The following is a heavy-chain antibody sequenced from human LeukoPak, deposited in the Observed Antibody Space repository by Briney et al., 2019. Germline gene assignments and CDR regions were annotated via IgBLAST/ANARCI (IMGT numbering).Heavy chain of an antibody. CDR1: GYTFTSYG. Sequence: ASVKVSCKASGYTFTSYGISWVRQAPGQGPEWMGWISPYNGNTRYAQKFQGRVAMTTDTSTTTAYMELRGLRFNDTAVYYCARAGSGSGWYFDYWGQGTLVTVSA. D-gene: IGHD6-19*01. CDR2: ISPYNGNT. V-gene: IGHV1-18*01. CDR3: ARAGSGSGWYFDY. J-gene: IGHJ4*02.